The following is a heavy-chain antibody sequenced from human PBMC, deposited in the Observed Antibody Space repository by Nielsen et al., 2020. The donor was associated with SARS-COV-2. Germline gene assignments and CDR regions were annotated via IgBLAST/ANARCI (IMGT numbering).Heavy chain of an antibody. D-gene: IGHD6-25*01. V-gene: IGHV3-21*01. CDR1: GFIVSSKY. CDR2: ITMSGRYM. J-gene: IGHJ2*01. CDR3: ARDQDGGAATSNFYFDL. Sequence: GESLKISCAASGFIVSSKYMNWVRQAPGKGLEWVSSITMSGRYMYYADSLRGRFTVSRDNAENSLFLQMSSLRDEDTAVYYCARDQDGGAATSNFYFDLWGRGTLVIVSS.